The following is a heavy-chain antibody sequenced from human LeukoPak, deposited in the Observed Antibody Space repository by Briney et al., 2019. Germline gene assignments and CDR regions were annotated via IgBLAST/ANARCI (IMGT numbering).Heavy chain of an antibody. CDR3: ARLSRSGVSKIDY. Sequence: SETLSLTCTVSGGSISSGSYYWSWVRQPAGKGLEWIGRIYHSGSTYYNPSLKSRVTISVDTSKNQFSLKLSSVTAADTAVYYCARLSRSGVSKIDYWGQGTLVTVSS. D-gene: IGHD2-15*01. CDR2: IYHSGST. CDR1: GGSISSGSYY. V-gene: IGHV4-61*02. J-gene: IGHJ4*02.